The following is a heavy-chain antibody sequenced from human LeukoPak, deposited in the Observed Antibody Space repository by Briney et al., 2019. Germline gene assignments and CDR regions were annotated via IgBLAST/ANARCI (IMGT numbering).Heavy chain of an antibody. V-gene: IGHV1-2*02. J-gene: IGHJ4*02. CDR3: ARGTRVATTPHDY. CDR2: INPNSGGT. CDR1: GYTFTGYY. Sequence: ASVKVSCKASGYTFTGYYMHWVRQAPGQGLEGMGWINPNSGGTNYAQKFRGRVTMTRDTSISTAYMELSRLRSDDTAVYYCARGTRVATTPHDYWGQGTLVTVSS. D-gene: IGHD5-12*01.